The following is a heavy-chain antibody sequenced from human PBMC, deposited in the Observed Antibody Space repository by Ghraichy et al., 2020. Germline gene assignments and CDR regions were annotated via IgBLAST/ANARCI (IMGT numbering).Heavy chain of an antibody. Sequence: ETLSLTCTVSGGSISSSSYYWGWIRQPPGKGLEWIGTIYYSGSTYYNPSLQSRVTISVDTSKNQFSLKLRSVTAADTAVYYCARHLKKTIAVGEALYWGQGALVTVSS. J-gene: IGHJ4*02. CDR3: ARHLKKTIAVGEALY. CDR2: IYYSGST. D-gene: IGHD6-19*01. V-gene: IGHV4-39*01. CDR1: GGSISSSSYY.